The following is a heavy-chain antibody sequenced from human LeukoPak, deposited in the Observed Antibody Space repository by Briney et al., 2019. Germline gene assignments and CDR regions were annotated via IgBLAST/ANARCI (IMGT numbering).Heavy chain of an antibody. CDR1: GFTFGDYV. J-gene: IGHJ6*03. CDR3: ARAPGVRYYYYMDV. D-gene: IGHD2-8*01. Sequence: GGSLRLSCTASGFTFGDYVMSWVRQAPGKGLEWVANIKQDGSEKYYVDSVKGRFTISRDNVKNSLYLQMNSLRAEDTALYYCARAPGVRYYYYMDVWGKGTTVTVSS. V-gene: IGHV3-7*03. CDR2: IKQDGSEK.